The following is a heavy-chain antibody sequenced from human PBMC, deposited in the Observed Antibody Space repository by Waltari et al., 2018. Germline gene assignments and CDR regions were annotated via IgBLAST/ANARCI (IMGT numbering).Heavy chain of an antibody. CDR3: TRGGRDSSWYWRD. CDR1: GLSFSNYW. J-gene: IGHJ4*02. D-gene: IGHD6-13*01. V-gene: IGHV3-7*01. CDR2: IKQDGSEK. Sequence: EVQLVESGGGLAQPGGSLRLSCAASGLSFSNYWMTWVRQASGKGPEWVANIKQDGSEKLYLDSVKGRFTISRDNAKSSLYLQMNNLRVEDTAVYYCTRGGRDSSWYWRDWGQGTLVTVSS.